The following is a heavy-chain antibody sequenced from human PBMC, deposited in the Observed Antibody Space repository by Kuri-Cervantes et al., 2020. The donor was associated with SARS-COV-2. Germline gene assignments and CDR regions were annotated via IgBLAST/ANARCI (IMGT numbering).Heavy chain of an antibody. V-gene: IGHV1-46*02. J-gene: IGHJ4*02. Sequence: ASVNVSCKPSGYTFHSYYMHWLRQAPGQGMEWMGIINPSGGSTSYAQKFQGRVTMTRDTSTSTVYMELSSLGSEDTAVYYCASRGVMVEMATEADLYYWGQGTLVTVSS. CDR3: ASRGVMVEMATEADLYY. D-gene: IGHD5-24*01. CDR1: GYTFHSYY. CDR2: INPSGGST.